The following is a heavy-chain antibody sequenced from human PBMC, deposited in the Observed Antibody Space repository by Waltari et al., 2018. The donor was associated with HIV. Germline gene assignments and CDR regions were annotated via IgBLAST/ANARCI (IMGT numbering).Heavy chain of an antibody. CDR1: GITFSSYA. CDR2: ISGSGDGT. Sequence: EVQLLESGGGLVQPGGSLRLSCAASGITFSSYAISWVRQAPGKGLEWVSTISGSGDGTYYADSLKGRSTISRDNSKSTMYLQMNGLRAEDTATYYCANSIYTNGRATGLQYWGQGTLVTVSS. D-gene: IGHD2-8*01. J-gene: IGHJ1*01. CDR3: ANSIYTNGRATGLQY. V-gene: IGHV3-23*01.